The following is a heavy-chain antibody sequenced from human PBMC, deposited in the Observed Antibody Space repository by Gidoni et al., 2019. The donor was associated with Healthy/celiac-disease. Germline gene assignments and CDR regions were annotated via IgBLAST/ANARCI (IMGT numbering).Heavy chain of an antibody. V-gene: IGHV1-8*01. D-gene: IGHD2-2*02. Sequence: QVQLVQSGAEVKKPGASVKVSCKASGYTFTRYDINWVRQATGQGLEWMGWMNPNSGNTGYAQKFQGRVTMTRNTSISTAYMELSSLRSEDTAVYYCARGQYCSSTSCNRGAAWFDPWGQGTLVTVSS. CDR2: MNPNSGNT. CDR3: ARGQYCSSTSCNRGAAWFDP. CDR1: GYTFTRYD. J-gene: IGHJ5*02.